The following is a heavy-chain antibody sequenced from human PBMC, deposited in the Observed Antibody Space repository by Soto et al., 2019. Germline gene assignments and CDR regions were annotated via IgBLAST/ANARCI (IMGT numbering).Heavy chain of an antibody. Sequence: QLQLHESGPGLVKPSETLSLTCTVSGGSISSSSYYWGWIRQPPGKGLEWIGSIYYSGSTYYNPSLKSRVTISVDTSKNQFSLKLSSVTAADTAVYYCARGQPPSITIFGVVSSGFDYWGQGTLVTVSS. CDR3: ARGQPPSITIFGVVSSGFDY. V-gene: IGHV4-39*01. D-gene: IGHD3-3*01. J-gene: IGHJ4*02. CDR1: GGSISSSSYY. CDR2: IYYSGST.